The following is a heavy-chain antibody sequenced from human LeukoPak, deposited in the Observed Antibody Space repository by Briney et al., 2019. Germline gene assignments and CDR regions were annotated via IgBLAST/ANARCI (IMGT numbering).Heavy chain of an antibody. CDR1: GGTFSSYA. Sequence: ASVKVSCKASGGTFSSYAISWVRQAPGQGLEWMGWINPNSGGTNYAQKFQGWVTMTRDTSISTAYMELSRLRSDDTAVYYCARDRGYSGYDFGYWGQGTLVTVSS. J-gene: IGHJ4*02. CDR3: ARDRGYSGYDFGY. CDR2: INPNSGGT. V-gene: IGHV1-2*04. D-gene: IGHD5-12*01.